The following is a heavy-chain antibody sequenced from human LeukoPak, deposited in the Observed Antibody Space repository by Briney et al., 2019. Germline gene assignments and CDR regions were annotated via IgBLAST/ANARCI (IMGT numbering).Heavy chain of an antibody. CDR3: AIGLNGYGSGSYSHLDAFDM. Sequence: GWSLRFSCAASGFTISTYAMSWVRQAPRKELKWDSTISNSCRSTYYADSVNGQFTISRDNSKSTLFLQMNSLRAEDTAVYYCAIGLNGYGSGSYSHLDAFDMWGQGTMVTVSS. CDR2: ISNSCRST. CDR1: GFTISTYA. V-gene: IGHV3-23*01. D-gene: IGHD3-10*01. J-gene: IGHJ3*02.